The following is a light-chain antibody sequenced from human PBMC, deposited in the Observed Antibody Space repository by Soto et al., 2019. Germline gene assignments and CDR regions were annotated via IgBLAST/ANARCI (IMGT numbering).Light chain of an antibody. V-gene: IGKV3-20*01. J-gene: IGKJ5*01. CDR1: QTVTRNY. Sequence: IVMTQSAATLSVSPGKRATLSCRASQTVTRNYLAWHQQKHGQTPRLLVYGASSRATGIPDRFSGSGSGTDFNLTISRLEPEDFAVYYCQQHGSSPITFGQGTRLEIK. CDR3: QQHGSSPIT. CDR2: GAS.